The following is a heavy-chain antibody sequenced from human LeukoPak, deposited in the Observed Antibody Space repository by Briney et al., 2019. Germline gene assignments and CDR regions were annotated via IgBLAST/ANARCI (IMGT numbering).Heavy chain of an antibody. CDR1: GFTFSSYS. D-gene: IGHD6-13*01. CDR2: ISSSSSYI. Sequence: GGSLRLSCAASGFTFSSYSMNWVRQAPGKGLEWVSSISSSSSYIYYADSVKGRLPIPRENAKKSLYLQMNSLRAEDTAVYYCARARSSWEPFDYWGQGTLVTVSS. V-gene: IGHV3-21*01. J-gene: IGHJ4*02. CDR3: ARARSSWEPFDY.